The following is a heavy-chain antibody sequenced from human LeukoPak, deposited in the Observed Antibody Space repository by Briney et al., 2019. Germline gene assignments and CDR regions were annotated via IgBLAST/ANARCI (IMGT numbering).Heavy chain of an antibody. D-gene: IGHD3-10*01. Sequence: GASVKVSCKASGYTFTSYAMHWVRQAPGQRLEWMGWINAGNGNTKYSQKFQGRVTMTTDTSTSTAYMELRSLRSDDTAVYYCARDRELLLWFGELVSPNWFDPWGQGTLVTVSS. J-gene: IGHJ5*02. V-gene: IGHV1-3*01. CDR2: INAGNGNT. CDR3: ARDRELLLWFGELVSPNWFDP. CDR1: GYTFTSYA.